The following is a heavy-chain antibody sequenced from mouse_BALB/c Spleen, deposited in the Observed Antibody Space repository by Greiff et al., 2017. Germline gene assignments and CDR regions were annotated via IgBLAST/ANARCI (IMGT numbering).Heavy chain of an antibody. J-gene: IGHJ4*01. Sequence: QVQLKESGAELVRPGASVTLSCKASGYTFTDYEMHWVKQTPVHGLEWIGAIDPETGGTAYNQKFKGKATLTADKSSSTAYMELRSLTSEDSAVYYCTREDGKGGYYYAMDDWGQGTSVTVSS. D-gene: IGHD2-1*01. CDR2: IDPETGGT. V-gene: IGHV1-15*01. CDR1: GYTFTDYE. CDR3: TREDGKGGYYYAMDD.